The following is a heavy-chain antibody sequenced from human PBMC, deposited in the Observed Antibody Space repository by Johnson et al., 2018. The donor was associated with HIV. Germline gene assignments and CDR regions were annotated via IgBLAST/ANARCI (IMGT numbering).Heavy chain of an antibody. J-gene: IGHJ3*01. CDR2: ISSSGSTI. Sequence: QVQLVESGGGLVQPGGSLRLSCAAFGFTFSDYYMSWIRQAPGKGLEWVSYISSSGSTIYYADSVKGRFTISRDNAKNSLYLQMNSLRAEDTPGYYCKISSSTGFEFWGQGTMVTVSS. V-gene: IGHV3-11*01. D-gene: IGHD6-6*01. CDR1: GFTFSDYY. CDR3: KISSSTGFEF.